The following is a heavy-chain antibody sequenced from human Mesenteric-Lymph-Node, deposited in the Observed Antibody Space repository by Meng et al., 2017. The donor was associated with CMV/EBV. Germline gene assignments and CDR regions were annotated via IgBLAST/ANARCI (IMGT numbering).Heavy chain of an antibody. CDR3: ARGQYGSGSYYVDY. J-gene: IGHJ4*02. Sequence: SETLSLTCAVYGGSFSGYYWSWIRQPPGKGLEWIGEINHSGSTNYNPSLKSRVTISVDTSKNQFSLKLSSVTAADTAVYYCARGQYGSGSYYVDYWGQGTLVTVSS. D-gene: IGHD3-10*01. CDR1: GGSFSGYY. CDR2: INHSGST. V-gene: IGHV4-34*01.